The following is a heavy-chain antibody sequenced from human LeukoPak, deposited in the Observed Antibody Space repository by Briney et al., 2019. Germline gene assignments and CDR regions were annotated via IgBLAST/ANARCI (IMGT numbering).Heavy chain of an antibody. V-gene: IGHV4-34*01. CDR1: GGSISSYY. Sequence: PSETLSLTCTVSGGSISSYYWSWIRQPPGKGLEWIGEINHSGSTNYNPSLKSRVTISVDTSKNQFSLKLSSVTAADTAVYYCARGYYDFWSGYYYYYYYMDVWGKGTTVTVSS. D-gene: IGHD3-3*01. CDR3: ARGYYDFWSGYYYYYYYMDV. CDR2: INHSGST. J-gene: IGHJ6*03.